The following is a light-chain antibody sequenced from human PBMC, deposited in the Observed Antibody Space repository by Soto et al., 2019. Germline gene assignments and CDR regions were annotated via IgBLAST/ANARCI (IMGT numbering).Light chain of an antibody. J-gene: IGKJ1*01. CDR3: QQYNTWLGT. CDR1: QSVNAN. Sequence: EVVMTQSPATLSVSPGESATLSCRASQSVNANLAWYQQKPGQATRLLIHGASTRATGVPARSSGSGFGTECALTISRMQPGALSGYCCQQYNTWLGTFRQVTRV. V-gene: IGKV3-15*01. CDR2: GAS.